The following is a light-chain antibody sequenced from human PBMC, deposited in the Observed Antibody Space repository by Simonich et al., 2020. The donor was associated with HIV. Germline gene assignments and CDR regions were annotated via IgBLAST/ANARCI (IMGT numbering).Light chain of an antibody. J-gene: IGKJ1*01. Sequence: IQMPQSPSSLSASVGDRVTSTCRASQGISNSLAWYQHTPGKAPTLLLYAASRLESGVPSRFSGSGSGTDYTLTISSLQPEDFASYYCQQYYSTPPWTFGQGTKVEIK. CDR3: QQYYSTPPWT. V-gene: IGKV1-NL1*01. CDR1: QGISNS. CDR2: AAS.